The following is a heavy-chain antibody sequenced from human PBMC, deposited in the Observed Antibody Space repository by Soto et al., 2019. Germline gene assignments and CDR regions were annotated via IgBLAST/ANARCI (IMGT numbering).Heavy chain of an antibody. Sequence: EVQLVESGGGLVQPGGSLRLSCAASGFTFSSYEMNWVRQAPGKGLEWVSYISSSGSTIYYADSVKGRFTISRDNAKNSLYLQMNSLRAEDTAVYYCARDTYFWSGYQGYYYYYGMDVWGQGTTVTVSS. V-gene: IGHV3-48*03. D-gene: IGHD3-3*01. J-gene: IGHJ6*02. CDR3: ARDTYFWSGYQGYYYYYGMDV. CDR2: ISSSGSTI. CDR1: GFTFSSYE.